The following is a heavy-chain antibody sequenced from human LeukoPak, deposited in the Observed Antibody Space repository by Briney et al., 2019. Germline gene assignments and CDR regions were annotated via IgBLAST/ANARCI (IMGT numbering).Heavy chain of an antibody. J-gene: IGHJ4*02. D-gene: IGHD2-21*01. CDR2: INPNSGGT. CDR1: GYTFTDYY. Sequence: ASVKVSCKASGYTFTDYYIHWVRQAPGQGLEWVAWINPNSGGTNYAQKFQGRVTMTRDTSISTAYMELSRLRSDDTAVYYCAKEPLYYYWGQGTLVTVSS. CDR3: AKEPLYYY. V-gene: IGHV1-2*02.